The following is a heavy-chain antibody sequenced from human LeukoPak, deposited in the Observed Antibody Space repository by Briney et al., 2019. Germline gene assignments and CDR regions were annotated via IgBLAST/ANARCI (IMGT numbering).Heavy chain of an antibody. J-gene: IGHJ4*02. V-gene: IGHV4-59*01. CDR2: YFSTAT. Sequence: SETLSLTCTVSGGSISTFSWSWVRQTPDRGLEWIGSYFSTATKSNPSLGRRVAISVDTSKNQLFLRLRSLTPAGTASYYCARDTSVASGMQYWGPGTLVTVSS. D-gene: IGHD6-19*01. CDR1: GGSISTFS. CDR3: ARDTSVASGMQY.